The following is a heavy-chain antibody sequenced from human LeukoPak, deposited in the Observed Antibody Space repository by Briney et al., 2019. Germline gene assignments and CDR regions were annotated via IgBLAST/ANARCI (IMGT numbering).Heavy chain of an antibody. D-gene: IGHD3-3*01. J-gene: IGHJ5*02. Sequence: SETLSLTCTVSGGSISSYYWSWIRQPAGKGLEWIGYIYYSGSTNYNPSLRSRVTISVDTSKNQFSLKLSSVTAADTAVYYCARVGNYDFWSGYEYNWFDPWGQGTLVAVSS. CDR2: IYYSGST. CDR3: ARVGNYDFWSGYEYNWFDP. V-gene: IGHV4-59*01. CDR1: GGSISSYY.